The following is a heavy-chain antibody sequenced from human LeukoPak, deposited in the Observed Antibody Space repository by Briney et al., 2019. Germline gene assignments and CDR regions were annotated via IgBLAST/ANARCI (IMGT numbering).Heavy chain of an antibody. Sequence: SETLSLTCTVSGGSISSSGYYWGWIRQPPGKGLEWIASIYYSGSTYYNPSLKSRVTISVDTSKNQLSLKLSSLTAADTAVYYCARHEYSGSYYGLSWFDPWGQGTLVTVSS. J-gene: IGHJ5*02. V-gene: IGHV4-39*01. CDR3: ARHEYSGSYYGLSWFDP. D-gene: IGHD1-26*01. CDR1: GGSISSSGYY. CDR2: IYYSGST.